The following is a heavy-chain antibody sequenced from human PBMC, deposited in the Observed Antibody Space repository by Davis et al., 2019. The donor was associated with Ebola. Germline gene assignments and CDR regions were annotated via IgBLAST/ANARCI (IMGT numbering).Heavy chain of an antibody. D-gene: IGHD3-16*01. Sequence: AASVKVSCKASGGTFSSQAISWVRQAPGQGLEWMGGITPIFGPANYAQKFQGRVTITADESTSTADMEVGSLRSEDTAVYYCASGGTSHRYYGMDVWGQGTTVTVSS. J-gene: IGHJ6*02. CDR3: ASGGTSHRYYGMDV. CDR2: ITPIFGPA. V-gene: IGHV1-69*13. CDR1: GGTFSSQA.